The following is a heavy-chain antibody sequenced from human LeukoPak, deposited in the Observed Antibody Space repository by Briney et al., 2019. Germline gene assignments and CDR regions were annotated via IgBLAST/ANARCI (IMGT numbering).Heavy chain of an antibody. CDR2: IIPILGVA. CDR3: ARATQSGSYAFDI. Sequence: GASVKVSCKASGGTFSSYAISWVRQAPGQGLEWMGRIIPILGVANYAQKFQGRVTITADKSTSTAYMELSSLRSEDTAVYYCARATQSGSYAFDIWGQGTMVTVSS. CDR1: GGTFSSYA. J-gene: IGHJ3*02. D-gene: IGHD1-26*01. V-gene: IGHV1-69*04.